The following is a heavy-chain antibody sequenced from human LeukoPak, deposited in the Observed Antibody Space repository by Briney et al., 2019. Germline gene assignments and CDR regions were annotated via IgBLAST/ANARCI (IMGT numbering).Heavy chain of an antibody. D-gene: IGHD3-3*01. CDR3: ASEAPLWRSGTPREAFDI. CDR1: GFTFSSYA. Sequence: GTSLRLSCAPSGFTFSSYAMHWVRQAPGKGLEWVALISYDGSDKYYADSVKGRFTISRDNSKNTLYLQMNSLRAEDTAVYYCASEAPLWRSGTPREAFDIWGQGTMVIVSS. CDR2: ISYDGSDK. V-gene: IGHV3-30*04. J-gene: IGHJ3*02.